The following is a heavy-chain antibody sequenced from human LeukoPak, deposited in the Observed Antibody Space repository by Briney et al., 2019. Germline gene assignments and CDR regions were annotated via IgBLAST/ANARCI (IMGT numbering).Heavy chain of an antibody. J-gene: IGHJ5*02. CDR2: IYTSDST. V-gene: IGHV4-61*02. D-gene: IGHD4-17*01. CDR3: AREGLRNRGWFDP. Sequence: SETLSLTCTVSGGSFSSGIYYWSWIRQSAAKGLEWIGRIYTSDSTFYNPSFKSRVTISLDTSMNQFFLKLTSMTVADTAVYYCAREGLRNRGWFDPWGQGTLVTVSS. CDR1: GGSFSSGIYY.